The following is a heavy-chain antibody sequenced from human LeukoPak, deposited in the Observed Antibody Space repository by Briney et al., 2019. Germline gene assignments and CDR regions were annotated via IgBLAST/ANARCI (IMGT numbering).Heavy chain of an antibody. Sequence: GGSLRLSCSASGFTFSNYAMHWVRQAPGKGLEYVSAISSNGGSTYYADSVKGRFTISRDNSKNTLYLQMSSLRAEDTAVYYCVKVLQYYYYGMDVWGQGTTVTVSS. CDR2: ISSNGGST. V-gene: IGHV3-64D*09. J-gene: IGHJ6*02. D-gene: IGHD5-24*01. CDR3: VKVLQYYYYGMDV. CDR1: GFTFSNYA.